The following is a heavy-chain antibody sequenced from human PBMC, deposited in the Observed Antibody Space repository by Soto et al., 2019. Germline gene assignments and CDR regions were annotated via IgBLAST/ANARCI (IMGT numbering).Heavy chain of an antibody. CDR1: GGTFSSYA. V-gene: IGHV1-69*01. CDR3: AREIESVGDTGTTGRRIDP. D-gene: IGHD4-4*01. Sequence: QVQLVQSGDEVKKPGSSVKVSCKAYGGTFSSYAIIWVRQAPGQGLDRMGGVIPIFGTANYAQKFQGRVPITADDSTSTVYMELSSLRSEETAVYYCAREIESVGDTGTTGRRIDPWGQGPLVTVS. J-gene: IGHJ5*02. CDR2: VIPIFGTA.